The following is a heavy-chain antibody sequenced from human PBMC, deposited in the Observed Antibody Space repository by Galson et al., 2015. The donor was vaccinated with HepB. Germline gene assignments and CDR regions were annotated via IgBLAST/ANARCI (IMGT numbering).Heavy chain of an antibody. J-gene: IGHJ6*02. D-gene: IGHD3-3*01. CDR2: ISSSGNTI. Sequence: SLRLSCAASAFTFSDYYMTWIRQAPGKGLEWVSYISSSGNTIYYADSVKGRFTISRDNAKSSLYLQMNSLRAEDAAIYYCARIKKEAIYDFWSGTTYYYGMDVWGHGTTVTVSS. V-gene: IGHV3-11*01. CDR3: ARIKKEAIYDFWSGTTYYYGMDV. CDR1: AFTFSDYY.